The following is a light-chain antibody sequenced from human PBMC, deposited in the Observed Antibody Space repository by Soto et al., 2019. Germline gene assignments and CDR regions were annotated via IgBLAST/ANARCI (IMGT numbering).Light chain of an antibody. CDR2: GAS. V-gene: IGKV3-15*01. CDR1: QSVSSN. Sequence: EIVMTQSPATLSVSPGERATLSCRASQSVSSNLAWYQQKPGQAPRLLIYGASTRATGIPSRFSGSGSGTEFTLTISSLQPDDFATYYCLQYETYWTFGQGTKVDI. CDR3: LQYETYWT. J-gene: IGKJ1*01.